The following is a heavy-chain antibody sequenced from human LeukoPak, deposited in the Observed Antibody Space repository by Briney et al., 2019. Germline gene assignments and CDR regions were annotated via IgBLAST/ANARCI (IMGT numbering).Heavy chain of an antibody. CDR2: IKQDGSEK. CDR1: GFMFRSHW. CDR3: ARGPHYGDRVDYLDY. D-gene: IGHD4-17*01. J-gene: IGHJ4*02. Sequence: GGSLRLSCTASGFMFRSHWMSWVRQVPGRGLEWVAHIKQDGSEKHYPDSVEGRFTLSREDAKNSLYLQMDSLRVDDTAVYYCARGPHYGDRVDYLDYWGQGTLVTVSS. V-gene: IGHV3-7*01.